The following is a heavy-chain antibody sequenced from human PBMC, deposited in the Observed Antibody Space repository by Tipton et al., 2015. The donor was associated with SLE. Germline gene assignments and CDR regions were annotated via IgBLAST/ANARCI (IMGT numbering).Heavy chain of an antibody. D-gene: IGHD6-6*01. CDR2: INPSGGST. J-gene: IGHJ4*02. CDR3: ARDHGGRLAARLLSPPGDY. V-gene: IGHV1-46*01. Sequence: QVQLVQSGAEVKKPGASVKVSCKASGYTFTSYYMHWVRQAPGQGLEWMGIINPSGGSTSYAQKFQGRVTMTRDTSTSTVYMELSSLRSEDTAVYYCARDHGGRLAARLLSPPGDYWGQGTLVTVSS. CDR1: GYTFTSYY.